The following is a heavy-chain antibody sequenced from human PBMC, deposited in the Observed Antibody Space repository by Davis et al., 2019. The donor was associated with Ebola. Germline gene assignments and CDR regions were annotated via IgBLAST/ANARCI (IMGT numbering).Heavy chain of an antibody. CDR2: INAGNGNT. CDR3: ARGGITIFGVFDY. V-gene: IGHV1-3*01. CDR1: GYTFTSYA. D-gene: IGHD3-3*01. Sequence: AASVKVSCKASGYTFTSYAMHLVRQAPGQRLEWMGWINAGNGNTKYSQKFQGRVTITRDTSASTAYMELSSLRSEDTAVYYCARGGITIFGVFDYWGQGTLVTVSS. J-gene: IGHJ4*02.